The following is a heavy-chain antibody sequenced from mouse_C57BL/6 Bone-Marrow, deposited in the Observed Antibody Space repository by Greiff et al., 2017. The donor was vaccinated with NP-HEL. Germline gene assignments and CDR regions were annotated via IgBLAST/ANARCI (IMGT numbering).Heavy chain of an antibody. CDR2: ISSGSSTF. D-gene: IGHD1-1*01. J-gene: IGHJ2*01. CDR3: ARDGSSPGYFDY. Sequence: EVKLVESGGGLVKPGGSLKLSCAASGFTFSDYGMHWVRQAPEKGLEWVAYISSGSSTFYYADTVKGRFTISRDNAKNTLFLQMTSLRSEDTAMYYCARDGSSPGYFDYWGQGTTLTVSS. V-gene: IGHV5-17*01. CDR1: GFTFSDYG.